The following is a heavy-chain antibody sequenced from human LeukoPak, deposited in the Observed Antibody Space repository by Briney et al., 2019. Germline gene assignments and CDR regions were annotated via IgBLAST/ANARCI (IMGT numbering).Heavy chain of an antibody. V-gene: IGHV3-66*01. CDR3: ARDPNF. J-gene: IGHJ4*03. Sequence: GGSLRPSCAASGFSVGKNCLTWVRKAPGKGLEWVSVIYSGGTTYYADSVKGRFTISRDNSQNTLYLQMDSLRAEDTAVYYCARDPNFWGQGTLVTVSS. CDR2: IYSGGTT. CDR1: GFSVGKNC.